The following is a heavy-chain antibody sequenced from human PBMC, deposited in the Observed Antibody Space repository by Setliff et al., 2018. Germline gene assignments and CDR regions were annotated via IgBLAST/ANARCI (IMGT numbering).Heavy chain of an antibody. Sequence: VKVSCKASGGTFRTDGFNWVRQAPGQGLEWMGRIIPVFGTAKYAQESQGRVTISADESTRTAYLDLRSLRFEDTAVYYCARDTRDKYDTSGYYLSLDSWGQGTLVTVSS. J-gene: IGHJ4*02. D-gene: IGHD3-22*01. CDR3: ARDTRDKYDTSGYYLSLDS. V-gene: IGHV1-69*13. CDR1: GGTFRTDG. CDR2: IIPVFGTA.